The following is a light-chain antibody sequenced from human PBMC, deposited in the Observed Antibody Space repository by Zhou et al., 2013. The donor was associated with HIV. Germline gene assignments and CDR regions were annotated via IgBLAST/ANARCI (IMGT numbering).Light chain of an antibody. J-gene: IGKJ1*01. Sequence: EILMTQSPATLSASPGERATLSCRASQSVSSNLAWYQQKPGQAPRLLIYAVSTRFTGIPARFTGSGSGAEFTLTISSVQSEDFAVYYCQQYNDWPPAKTFGQGTKVEIK. V-gene: IGKV3-15*01. CDR3: QQYNDWPPAKT. CDR1: QSVSSN. CDR2: AVS.